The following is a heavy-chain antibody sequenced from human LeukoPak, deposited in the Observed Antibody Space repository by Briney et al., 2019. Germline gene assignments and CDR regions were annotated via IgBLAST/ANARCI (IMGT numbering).Heavy chain of an antibody. CDR3: ARDSHSSSWYSEFDY. CDR2: INILSNYI. Sequence: GGSLRLYCAASGFTFSSYTMNWVHQAPGNGQEWLSSINILSNYIYYADSVKGRFTISRDNAKNSLYLQMNSLRAEDTAVYYCARDSHSSSWYSEFDYWGQGTLVTVSS. CDR1: GFTFSSYT. V-gene: IGHV3-21*01. J-gene: IGHJ4*02. D-gene: IGHD6-13*01.